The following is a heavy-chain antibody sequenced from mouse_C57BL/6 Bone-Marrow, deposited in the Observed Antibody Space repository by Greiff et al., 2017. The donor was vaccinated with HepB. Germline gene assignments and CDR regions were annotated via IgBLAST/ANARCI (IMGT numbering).Heavy chain of an antibody. CDR3: ARWRPITTGVAGHYFDY. J-gene: IGHJ2*01. D-gene: IGHD1-1*01. CDR2: IYPRSGNT. CDR1: GYTFTSYG. V-gene: IGHV1-81*01. Sequence: VQLQESGAELARPGASVKLSCKASGYTFTSYGISWVKQRTGQGLEWIGEIYPRSGNTYYNEKFKGKATLTADKSSSTAYMELRSLTSEDSAVYFCARWRPITTGVAGHYFDYWGQGTTLTVSS.